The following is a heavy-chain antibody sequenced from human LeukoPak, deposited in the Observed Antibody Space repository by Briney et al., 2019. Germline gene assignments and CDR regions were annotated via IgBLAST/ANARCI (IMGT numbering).Heavy chain of an antibody. V-gene: IGHV4-34*01. CDR2: INDYTGDS. J-gene: IGHJ4*02. D-gene: IGHD3-22*01. Sequence: SETLSLSCTVFGGSFTDYFWTWIRHSPGKGLEWIGEINDYTGDSKYNPSLNSRVSISLEKSKNQFSLKLSSVTAADTAVYYCARLHYDSSGYYLLWWGQGTLVTVSS. CDR3: ARLHYDSSGYYLLW. CDR1: GGSFTDYF.